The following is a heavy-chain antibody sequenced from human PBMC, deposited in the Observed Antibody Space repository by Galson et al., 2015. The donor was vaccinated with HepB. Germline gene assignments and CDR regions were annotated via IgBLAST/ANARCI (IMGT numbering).Heavy chain of an antibody. Sequence: SVKVSCKASGGTFSSYAISWVRQAPGQGLEWMGGIIPIFGTANYAQKFQGRVTITADESTSTAYMELSSLRSEDTAVYYCASRKDCSSTSCYTDDYWGQGTLVTVSS. CDR3: ASRKDCSSTSCYTDDY. V-gene: IGHV1-69*13. D-gene: IGHD2-2*02. CDR1: GGTFSSYA. CDR2: IIPIFGTA. J-gene: IGHJ4*02.